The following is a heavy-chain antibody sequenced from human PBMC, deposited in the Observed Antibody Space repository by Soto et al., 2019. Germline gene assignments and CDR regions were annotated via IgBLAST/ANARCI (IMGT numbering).Heavy chain of an antibody. J-gene: IGHJ6*02. D-gene: IGHD1-7*01. Sequence: SEALSLTCTVSGGSISRAYWSWIRQPPGKGLEWIGYVYDTWGTHYNPSLKSRVAISLDASKSQFSLRLTSVTAADTAVYYCVRQGVGELHGLVDVWGQGTTVTVSS. CDR2: VYDTWGT. CDR3: VRQGVGELHGLVDV. CDR1: GGSISRAY. V-gene: IGHV4-59*08.